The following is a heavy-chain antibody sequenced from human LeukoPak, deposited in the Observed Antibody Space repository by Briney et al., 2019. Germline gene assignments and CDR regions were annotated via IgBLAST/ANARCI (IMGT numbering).Heavy chain of an antibody. CDR2: ISWDGGST. Sequence: GGSLRLSCAASGFTFDDYTMHWVRQAPGKGLEWVSLISWDGGSTYYADSVKGRFSISRDNAKNSVYLQMNRLRAEGTALYYCVRGPGFLMDVWGQGTTVAVSS. V-gene: IGHV3-43*01. CDR1: GFTFDDYT. CDR3: VRGPGFLMDV. J-gene: IGHJ6*02. D-gene: IGHD2-21*01.